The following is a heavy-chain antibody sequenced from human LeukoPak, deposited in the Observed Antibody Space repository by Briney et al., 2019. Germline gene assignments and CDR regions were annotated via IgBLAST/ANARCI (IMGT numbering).Heavy chain of an antibody. CDR3: ARIPPLGAGDYFDY. D-gene: IGHD1-26*01. J-gene: IGHJ4*02. Sequence: SETLSLTCTVSGGSISSHYWSWIRQPPGKGLEWIGYIYYSGSTNYNPSLKSRVTISVDTSKNQFSLKLSSVTAADTAVYYCARIPPLGAGDYFDYWGQGTLVTVSS. CDR1: GGSISSHY. V-gene: IGHV4-59*11. CDR2: IYYSGST.